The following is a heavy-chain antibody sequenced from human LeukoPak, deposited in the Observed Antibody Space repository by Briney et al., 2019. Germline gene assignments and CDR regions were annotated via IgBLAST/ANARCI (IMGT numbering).Heavy chain of an antibody. J-gene: IGHJ4*02. CDR1: GFTFSSHA. CDR2: ISGSGGST. CDR3: ANNLVWGYSYGIAFDY. Sequence: PGGSLRLSCAASGFTFSSHAMSWVRQAPGKGLEWVSAISGSGGSTYYADSVKGRFTISRDNSKNTLYLQMNSLRAEDTAVYYCANNLVWGYSYGIAFDYWGQGTLVTVSS. D-gene: IGHD5-18*01. V-gene: IGHV3-23*01.